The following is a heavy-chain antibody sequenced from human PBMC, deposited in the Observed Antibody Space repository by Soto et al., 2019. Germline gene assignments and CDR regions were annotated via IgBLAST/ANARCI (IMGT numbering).Heavy chain of an antibody. CDR3: TTVFEY. CDR2: IDGIGTGT. V-gene: IGHV3-74*01. J-gene: IGHJ4*02. Sequence: EVQLVQSGGGSVQPGGSLRLSCAASGFTFTNYWMHWVRQVPGKGLVWVARIDGIGTGTSYSDSVRGRFTISRDNAENMLYLQMNSLRAEDTAVYYCTTVFEYGGRGTLVTVSS. CDR1: GFTFTNYW.